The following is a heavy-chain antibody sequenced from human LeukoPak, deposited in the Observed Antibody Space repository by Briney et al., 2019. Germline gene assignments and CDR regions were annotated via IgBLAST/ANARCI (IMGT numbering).Heavy chain of an antibody. CDR1: GFTFSSYA. CDR3: ARDRSEMATILGPFDY. D-gene: IGHD5-24*01. V-gene: IGHV3-30*01. Sequence: PGGSLRLSCAASGFTFSSYAVHWVRQAPGKGLEWVAVISYDGSNKYYADSVKGRFTISRDNSKNTLYLQMNSLRAEDTAVYYCARDRSEMATILGPFDYWGQGTLVTVSS. CDR2: ISYDGSNK. J-gene: IGHJ4*02.